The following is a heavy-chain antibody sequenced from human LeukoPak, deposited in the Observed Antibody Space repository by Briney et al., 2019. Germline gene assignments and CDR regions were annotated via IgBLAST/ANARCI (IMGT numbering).Heavy chain of an antibody. D-gene: IGHD6-13*01. CDR3: SRHEYSGTWYEDY. CDR1: GFTFSGSA. V-gene: IGHV3-73*01. Sequence: GGSLRLSCAASGFTFSGSAMHWVRQASGKGLEWVGRISTTATSYATAYAASVKGRFTISRDDSKNTAYLQMSSLKTEDTAVYYCSRHEYSGTWYEDYWGQGTLVTVSS. J-gene: IGHJ4*02. CDR2: ISTTATSYAT.